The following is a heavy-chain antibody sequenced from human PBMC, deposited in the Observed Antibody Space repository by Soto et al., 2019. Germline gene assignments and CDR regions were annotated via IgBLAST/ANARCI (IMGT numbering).Heavy chain of an antibody. CDR3: ASRVGGQADMVREFPH. V-gene: IGHV4-30-2*01. CDR1: GGSISSGGYS. J-gene: IGHJ4*02. Sequence: SETLSLTCAVSGGSISSGGYSWSWIRQPPGKGLEWIGYIYHSGSTYYNPSLKSRVTISVDRSKNQFSLKLSSVTAADTAVYYCASRVGGQADMVREFPHWGQGTLVTVSS. CDR2: IYHSGST. D-gene: IGHD3-10*01.